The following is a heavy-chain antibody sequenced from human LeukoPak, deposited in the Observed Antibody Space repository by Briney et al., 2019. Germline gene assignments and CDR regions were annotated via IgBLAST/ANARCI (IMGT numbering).Heavy chain of an antibody. Sequence: VASVKVSCKASGYTFTGYYMHWVRQAPGQGLEWMGWINPNSGGTNYAQKFQGRVTMTRDTSISTAYMELSRLGSDDTAVYYCARDEGATLGYWFDPWGQGTLVTVSS. CDR3: ARDEGATLGYWFDP. V-gene: IGHV1-2*02. J-gene: IGHJ5*02. CDR1: GYTFTGYY. D-gene: IGHD1-26*01. CDR2: INPNSGGT.